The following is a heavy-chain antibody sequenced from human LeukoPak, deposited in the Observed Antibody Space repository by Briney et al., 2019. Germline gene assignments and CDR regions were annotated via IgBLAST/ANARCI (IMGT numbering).Heavy chain of an antibody. CDR1: GASISSYY. J-gene: IGHJ4*02. D-gene: IGHD6-13*01. CDR2: IYYRGST. CDR3: ASGPYPAAGTDHQFDY. V-gene: IGHV4-59*01. Sequence: SETLSLTCTVSGASISSYYWSWIRQPPGKGLEWIGYIYYRGSTHYNPSLKSRVTISVDTSKNQFPLKQSSVTAADTAVYYCASGPYPAAGTDHQFDYWGQGTLVTVSS.